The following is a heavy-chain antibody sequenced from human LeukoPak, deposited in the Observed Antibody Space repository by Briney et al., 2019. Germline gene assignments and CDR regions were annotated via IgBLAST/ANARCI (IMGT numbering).Heavy chain of an antibody. CDR1: GFTVSSNY. CDR2: IYSGGST. Sequence: PGGSLRLSCAASGFTVSSNYMSWVRQAPGKGLEWVSLIYSGGSTFYADSVKGRFTISRDNSENTLLLQMNSLRAEDTAVYYCARGGGYTLRGYYMDVWGKGTTVTVSS. CDR3: ARGGGYTLRGYYMDV. J-gene: IGHJ6*03. V-gene: IGHV3-53*01. D-gene: IGHD3-22*01.